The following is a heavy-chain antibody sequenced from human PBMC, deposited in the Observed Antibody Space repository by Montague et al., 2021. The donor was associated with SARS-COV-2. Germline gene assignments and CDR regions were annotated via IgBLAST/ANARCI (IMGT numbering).Heavy chain of an antibody. V-gene: IGHV4-59*11. Sequence: SETLSLTCSVSGCCISGHDWSWIRQPPGKGLEWFGNFDHSGDTKYNPSLKSRASISVDTSKNQFALRLHSVTAADTAVYYCAREFRIELWQTNWYFGLWGRGTLVTVSS. CDR2: FDHSGDT. CDR1: GCCISGHD. CDR3: AREFRIELWQTNWYFGL. D-gene: IGHD3-16*01. J-gene: IGHJ2*01.